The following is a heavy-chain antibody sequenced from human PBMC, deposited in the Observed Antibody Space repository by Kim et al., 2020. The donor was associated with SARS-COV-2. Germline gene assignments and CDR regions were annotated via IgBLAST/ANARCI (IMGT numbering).Heavy chain of an antibody. CDR3: ARSPGGIYYAS. CDR1: GGSLNNYY. V-gene: IGHV4-4*09. D-gene: IGHD3-16*01. CDR2: IYHTGSA. J-gene: IGHJ4*03. Sequence: SETLSLTCTVSGGSLNNYYWSWIRQPPGRGLEVLGYIYHTGSATLNPPLQSRVAISRDMSKNQFSLKLTSVTAADTAIYYCARSPGGIYYASWGQGTLVIVSS.